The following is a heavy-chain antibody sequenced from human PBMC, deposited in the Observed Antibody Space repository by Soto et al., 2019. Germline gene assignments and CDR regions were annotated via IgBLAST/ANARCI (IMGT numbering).Heavy chain of an antibody. CDR2: IYHSGST. V-gene: IGHV4-4*02. D-gene: IGHD2-15*01. Sequence: PSETLSLTCAVFGDSISSSKWWSWVRQPPGKGLEWIGEIYHSGSTNYNPSLKSRVIISVDKSKNQFSLKLSSVTAADTAVYYCAREGGGYCSGGSCQVDYWGQGTLVTVSS. CDR3: AREGGGYCSGGSCQVDY. CDR1: GDSISSSKW. J-gene: IGHJ4*02.